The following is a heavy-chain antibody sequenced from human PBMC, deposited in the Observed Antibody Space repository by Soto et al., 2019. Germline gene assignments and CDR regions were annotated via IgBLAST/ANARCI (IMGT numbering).Heavy chain of an antibody. J-gene: IGHJ3*02. CDR1: GGTFSSYA. V-gene: IGHV1-69*13. CDR2: IIPVFGTA. Sequence: SVKVSCKASGGTFSSYAISWVRQAPGQGLEWMGGIIPVFGTANYAQKFQGRVTITADESTSTAYMELSSLRSEDTAVYYCARELSCAFDIWGQGTMVTVSS. CDR3: ARELSCAFDI.